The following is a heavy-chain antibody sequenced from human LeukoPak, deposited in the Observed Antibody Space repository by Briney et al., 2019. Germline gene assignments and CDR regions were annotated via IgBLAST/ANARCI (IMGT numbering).Heavy chain of an antibody. CDR3: AKMGGLVRDGYNYPNFDY. Sequence: PGGSLRLSCATSGFTFRIYAFHWVRQAPGKGLEWVAVISYDGSNKYYADSVKGRFTISRDNSKNTLYLQMNSLRAEDTAVYYCAKMGGLVRDGYNYPNFDYWGQGTLVTVSS. V-gene: IGHV3-30*18. D-gene: IGHD5-24*01. CDR1: GFTFRIYA. CDR2: ISYDGSNK. J-gene: IGHJ4*02.